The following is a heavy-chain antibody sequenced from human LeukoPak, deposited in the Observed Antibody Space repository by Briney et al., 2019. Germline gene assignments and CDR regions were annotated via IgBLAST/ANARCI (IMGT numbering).Heavy chain of an antibody. Sequence: GSLRLSCAASGFTVSSNYMSWVRQPPGKGLEWIGEINHSGSTNYNPSLKSRVTISVDTSKNQFSLKLSSVTAADTAVYYCARTGSGYTYYCYYMDVWGKGTTVTVSS. CDR1: GFTVSSNY. D-gene: IGHD3-22*01. CDR2: INHSGST. CDR3: ARTGSGYTYYCYYMDV. V-gene: IGHV4-34*01. J-gene: IGHJ6*03.